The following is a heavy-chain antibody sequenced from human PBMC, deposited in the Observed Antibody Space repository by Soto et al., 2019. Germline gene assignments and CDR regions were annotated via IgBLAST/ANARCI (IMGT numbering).Heavy chain of an antibody. CDR1: GYSFAGYW. V-gene: IGHV5-10-1*01. CDR2: IDPSDSQT. Sequence: PGESLKISCKGSGYSFAGYWITWVRQKPGHGIEWMGRIDPSDSQTYYSPSFRGHVTISVTKSITTVFLQWSSLRASDTAMYYCARQIYDSDTGPNFQYYFDSWGQGTPVTVSS. D-gene: IGHD3-22*01. J-gene: IGHJ4*02. CDR3: ARQIYDSDTGPNFQYYFDS.